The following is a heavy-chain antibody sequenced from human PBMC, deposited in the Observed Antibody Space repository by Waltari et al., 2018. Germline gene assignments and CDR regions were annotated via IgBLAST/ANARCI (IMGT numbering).Heavy chain of an antibody. D-gene: IGHD5-18*01. J-gene: IGHJ4*02. CDR1: GGTISSYY. CDR2: IYYSGST. Sequence: QVQLQASGPGLVQPSETLSLTCTASGGTISSYYRSWIRQPPGKGLEWIGYIYYSGSTNYNPSLKSRVTISVDTSKNQFSLKLSSVTAADTAVYYCARTFRGYSYGAFDNWGQGTLLTVSS. CDR3: ARTFRGYSYGAFDN. V-gene: IGHV4-59*01.